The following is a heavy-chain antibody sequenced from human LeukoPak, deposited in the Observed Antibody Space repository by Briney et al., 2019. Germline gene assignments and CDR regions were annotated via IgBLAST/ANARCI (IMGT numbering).Heavy chain of an antibody. Sequence: ASVKVSCKASGYTFTSYDINWVRQATGQGLEWMGWMNPNSGNTGYAQKFQGRVTMTRNTSISTAYMELSSLRSEDTAVYYCAREARFGELSPYYYYYGMDVWGQGTTVTVSS. V-gene: IGHV1-8*01. CDR2: MNPNSGNT. D-gene: IGHD3-10*01. J-gene: IGHJ6*02. CDR3: AREARFGELSPYYYYYGMDV. CDR1: GYTFTSYD.